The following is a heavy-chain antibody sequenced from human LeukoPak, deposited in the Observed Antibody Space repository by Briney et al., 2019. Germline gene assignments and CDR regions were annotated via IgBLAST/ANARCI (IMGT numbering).Heavy chain of an antibody. CDR3: ARGLRGYSYGPGGELDP. Sequence: SETLSLTCAVYGGSFSGYYWSWLRQPPGKGLEWIGEINHSGSTNYNPSLKSRVTISVDTSKNQFSLKLSSVTAADTAVYYCARGLRGYSYGPGGELDPWGQGTLVTVSS. D-gene: IGHD5-18*01. J-gene: IGHJ5*02. V-gene: IGHV4-34*01. CDR2: INHSGST. CDR1: GGSFSGYY.